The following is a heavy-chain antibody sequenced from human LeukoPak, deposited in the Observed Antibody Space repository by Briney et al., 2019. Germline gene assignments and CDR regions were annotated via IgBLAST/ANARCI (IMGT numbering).Heavy chain of an antibody. CDR3: ARGTMGDPYDAFDI. CDR2: IYYSGST. CDR1: GGSISSYY. D-gene: IGHD1-26*01. Sequence: PSETLSLTCTVSGGSISSYYWSWIRQPPGKGLEWIGYIYYSGSTNYNPSLKSRVTISVDTSKNQFSLKLSSVTAADTAVYYCARGTMGDPYDAFDIWGQGTMVNVSS. J-gene: IGHJ3*02. V-gene: IGHV4-59*01.